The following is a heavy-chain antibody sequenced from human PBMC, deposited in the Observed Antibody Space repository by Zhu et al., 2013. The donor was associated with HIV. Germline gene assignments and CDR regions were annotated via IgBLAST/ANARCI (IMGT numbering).Heavy chain of an antibody. CDR2: SSAYNGDT. D-gene: IGHD1-1*01. CDR3: ARALTRTVSINNGRAALDL. Sequence: QVQLVQSGAEVKKPGDSVKVSCTTSGYIFSTHGITWVRQAPGEGLEWMGWSSAYNGDTIYAQKFQDRVTMTTDRFTSTAYMELSSLRPDDTAMYFCARALTRTVSINNGRAALDLWGQGTDLTVST. CDR1: GYIFSTHG. V-gene: IGHV1-18*01. J-gene: IGHJ4*02.